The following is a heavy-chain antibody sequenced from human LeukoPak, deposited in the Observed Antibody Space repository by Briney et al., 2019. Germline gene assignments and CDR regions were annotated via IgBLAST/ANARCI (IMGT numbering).Heavy chain of an antibody. CDR1: GFTFDDYA. D-gene: IGHD3-22*01. J-gene: IGHJ4*02. CDR3: ARDRGVHYDGPN. V-gene: IGHV3-43D*03. CDR2: ISWDGGST. Sequence: GGSLRLSCAASGFTFDDYAMHWVRQAPGKGLEWVSLISWDGGSTYYADSVKGRFTISRDNAKNSLYLQMNSLRAEDTAVYYCARDRGVHYDGPNWGQGTLVTVSS.